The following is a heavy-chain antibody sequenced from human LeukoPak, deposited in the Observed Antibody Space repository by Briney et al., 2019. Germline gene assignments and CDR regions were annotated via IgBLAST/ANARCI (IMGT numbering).Heavy chain of an antibody. Sequence: GGSLRLSCAASGFSFSNYEMNWVRQAPGKGLEWVAFISSMSGRYIYYADSVKGRFTISRDNAKNSLYLQMNSLRAEDTAVYYCARLGSSWYRWFDPWGQGTLVTVSS. CDR3: ARLGSSWYRWFDP. CDR2: ISSMSGRYI. D-gene: IGHD6-13*01. V-gene: IGHV3-48*03. CDR1: GFSFSNYE. J-gene: IGHJ5*02.